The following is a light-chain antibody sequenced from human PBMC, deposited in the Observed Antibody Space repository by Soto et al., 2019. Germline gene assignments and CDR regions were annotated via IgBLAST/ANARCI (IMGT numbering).Light chain of an antibody. CDR2: KAS. V-gene: IGKV1-5*03. J-gene: IGKJ4*01. CDR1: PGISTW. Sequence: DSQMTQSPSTLSASVGDRITITCRASPGISTWLAWYQQKPGKAPKLLIYKASTLESGDPSRFSGSGSGTEFTLTISSLQPDDFATYYCQQYNSYSLTFGGGTKVELK. CDR3: QQYNSYSLT.